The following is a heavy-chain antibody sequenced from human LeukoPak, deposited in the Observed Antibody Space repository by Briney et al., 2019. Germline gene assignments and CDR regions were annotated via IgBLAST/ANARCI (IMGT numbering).Heavy chain of an antibody. V-gene: IGHV3-30*18. J-gene: IGHJ4*02. CDR1: GFTFSSYG. Sequence: PGGSLRLSCAASGFTFSSYGMHWVRQAPGKGLEWVAVISYDGSNKYYADSVKGRFTISRDNSKNTLYLQMNSLRAEDTAVYYCAKEDGGYYDSSGAFDYWGQGTLVTVSS. CDR3: AKEDGGYYDSSGAFDY. D-gene: IGHD3-22*01. CDR2: ISYDGSNK.